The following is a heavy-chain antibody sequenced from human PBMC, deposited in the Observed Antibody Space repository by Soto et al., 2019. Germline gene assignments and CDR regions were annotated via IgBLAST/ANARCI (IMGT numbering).Heavy chain of an antibody. Sequence: GGSLRLSCAASGFTFSNAWMSWVRQAPGKGLEWVGRIKSKTDGGTTDYAAPVKGRFTISRDDSKNTLYLQMNSLETEAAAVYYYTAVLHGLWFGELLYWGQGTLVTVSS. V-gene: IGHV3-15*01. J-gene: IGHJ4*02. D-gene: IGHD3-10*01. CDR2: IKSKTDGGTT. CDR1: GFTFSNAW. CDR3: TAVLHGLWFGELLY.